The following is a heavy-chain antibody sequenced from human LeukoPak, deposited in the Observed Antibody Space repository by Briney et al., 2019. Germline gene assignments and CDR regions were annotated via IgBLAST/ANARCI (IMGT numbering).Heavy chain of an antibody. CDR1: AYTFTDYY. Sequence: ASVKVSCKASAYTFTDYYVHWVRQAPGQGLEWMGRINPSSGDTNYAQNFQGRVTMTRDTSISTAYMELSRLRSDDTAVYYCASGLEYYYFDYWGQGTLVTVSS. CDR2: INPSSGDT. J-gene: IGHJ4*02. CDR3: ASGLEYYYFDY. V-gene: IGHV1-2*06. D-gene: IGHD3/OR15-3a*01.